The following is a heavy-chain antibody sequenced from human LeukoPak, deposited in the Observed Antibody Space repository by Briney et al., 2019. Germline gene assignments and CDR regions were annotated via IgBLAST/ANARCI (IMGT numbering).Heavy chain of an antibody. CDR1: GYTFTSYY. V-gene: IGHV1-46*01. J-gene: IGHJ4*02. Sequence: ASVKVSCKASGYTFTSYYMHWVRQAPGQGLEWMGIINPSGGSTSYAQRFQGRVTMTRDMSTSTVYMELSSLRSEDTAVYYCAREEMITFGGVIVRRYYFDYWGQGTLVTVSS. CDR3: AREEMITFGGVIVRRYYFDY. CDR2: INPSGGST. D-gene: IGHD3-16*02.